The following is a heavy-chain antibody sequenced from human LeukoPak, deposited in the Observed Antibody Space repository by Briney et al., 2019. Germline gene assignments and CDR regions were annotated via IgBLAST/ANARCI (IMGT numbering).Heavy chain of an antibody. V-gene: IGHV3-23*01. Sequence: GGSLRLSCAASGFTFSSYAMSWVRQAPGKGLEWVSAISGSGGSTYYADSVKGRFTISRDNSKNTLYLQMNSLRAEDTAVYYCAKDLGPYYYDSSGYQPLDYWGQGTLVTVSS. J-gene: IGHJ4*02. CDR1: GFTFSSYA. CDR3: AKDLGPYYYDSSGYQPLDY. D-gene: IGHD3-22*01. CDR2: ISGSGGST.